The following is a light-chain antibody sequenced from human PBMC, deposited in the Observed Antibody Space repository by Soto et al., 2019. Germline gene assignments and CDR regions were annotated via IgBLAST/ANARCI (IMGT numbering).Light chain of an antibody. CDR1: QTINKY. V-gene: IGKV1-39*01. J-gene: IGKJ2*01. Sequence: DIRMTQSPSSLSASLGDSVAITCRASQTINKYLSWFQHKPGTAPKLLIYSASSLQVGVPSRFRGGGSGTLFTLPITNVQPEDFATYYCLQSYSSPRTFGQGTKLDI. CDR2: SAS. CDR3: LQSYSSPRT.